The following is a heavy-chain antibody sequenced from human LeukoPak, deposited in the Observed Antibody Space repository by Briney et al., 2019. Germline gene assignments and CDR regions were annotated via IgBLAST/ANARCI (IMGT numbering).Heavy chain of an antibody. D-gene: IGHD4-17*01. Sequence: PSETLSLTCAVYGGSFSGYYWSWIRQPPGKGLEWIGEINHSGSTNYNPSLKSRVTISVDTSKNQFSLKLSSVTAADTAVYYCARESTTAHYYGMDVWGQGTTVTVSS. V-gene: IGHV4-34*01. CDR2: INHSGST. J-gene: IGHJ6*02. CDR1: GGSFSGYY. CDR3: ARESTTAHYYGMDV.